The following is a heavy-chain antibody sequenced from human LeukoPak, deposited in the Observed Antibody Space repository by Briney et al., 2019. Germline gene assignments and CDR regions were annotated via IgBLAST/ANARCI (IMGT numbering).Heavy chain of an antibody. D-gene: IGHD5-18*01. CDR3: ARAGVDTAMAGR. CDR1: GYTFTGYY. V-gene: IGHV1-2*02. Sequence: GASVKVSCKASGYTFTGYYMHWVRQAPGQGLEWMGWINPNSGGTNYAQKFQSRVTMTRDTSISTAYMELSRLRSGDTAVYYCARAGVDTAMAGRWGQGTLVTVSS. J-gene: IGHJ4*02. CDR2: INPNSGGT.